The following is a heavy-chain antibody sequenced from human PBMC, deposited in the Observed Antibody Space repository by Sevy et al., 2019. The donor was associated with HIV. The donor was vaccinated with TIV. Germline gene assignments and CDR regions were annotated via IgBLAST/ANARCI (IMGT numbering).Heavy chain of an antibody. J-gene: IGHJ4*02. D-gene: IGHD5-12*01. CDR3: AREKRDGYNFPGGTLPDY. CDR1: GFTFSSYW. Sequence: GGSLRLSCAASGFTFSSYWMHWVRQAPGKGLVWLSRINSDGSRTSYADSVKGRFTISRDNAKNTLYLQMNSLRAEDTAVYYCAREKRDGYNFPGGTLPDYWGQGTLVTVSS. V-gene: IGHV3-74*01. CDR2: INSDGSRT.